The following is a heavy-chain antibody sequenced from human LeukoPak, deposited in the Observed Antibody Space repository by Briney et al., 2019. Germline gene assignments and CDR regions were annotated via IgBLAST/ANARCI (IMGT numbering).Heavy chain of an antibody. J-gene: IGHJ5*02. D-gene: IGHD3-22*01. CDR3: ARDLCGGHYYDSSGYYGWFDP. CDR1: GGSISDSAYY. Sequence: SETLSLTCTVSGGSISDSAYYWGWVRQPPGKGLEWIGSIHYSGSTYHNPSLKSRVTISIDTSKNQFSLRLTSVTAADTAVCYCARDLCGGHYYDSSGYYGWFDPWGQGTLVTVSS. V-gene: IGHV4-39*07. CDR2: IHYSGST.